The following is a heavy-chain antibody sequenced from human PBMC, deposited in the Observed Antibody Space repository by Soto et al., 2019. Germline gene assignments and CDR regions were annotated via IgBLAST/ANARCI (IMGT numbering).Heavy chain of an antibody. CDR1: GGSISDYY. Sequence: PSETLSLTCTVSGGSISDYYWSWIRQAAGGGLEWIGRIYTSDSTNYSPSLKSRVTMSIDTSKNQFSLRLSSVTAADTAVYYCAREGGYSLYYFDYWGQGALVTVSS. J-gene: IGHJ4*02. CDR2: IYTSDST. V-gene: IGHV4-4*07. CDR3: AREGGYSLYYFDY. D-gene: IGHD3-22*01.